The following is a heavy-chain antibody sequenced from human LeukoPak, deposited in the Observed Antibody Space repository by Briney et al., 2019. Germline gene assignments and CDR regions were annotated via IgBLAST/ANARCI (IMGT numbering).Heavy chain of an antibody. V-gene: IGHV3-23*01. J-gene: IGHJ4*02. CDR1: GFTLSSYA. CDR2: ISGSGGST. D-gene: IGHD2-2*01. CDR3: AKVRNGYCSSTSCPFDY. Sequence: GGPLRLSCAASGFTLSSYAMSWVRQAPGKGLEWVSAISGSGGSTYYADSVKGRFTISRDNSKNTLYLQMNSLRAEDTAVYYCAKVRNGYCSSTSCPFDYWGQGTLVTVSS.